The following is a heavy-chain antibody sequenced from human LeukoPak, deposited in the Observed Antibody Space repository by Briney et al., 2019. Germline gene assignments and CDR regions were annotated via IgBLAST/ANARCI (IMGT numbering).Heavy chain of an antibody. J-gene: IGHJ4*02. CDR1: GFTFSDYY. CDR2: ISSSGGSI. D-gene: IGHD4-23*01. V-gene: IGHV3-11*01. CDR3: ARASVVTSPFDY. Sequence: GGSLRLSCAASGFTFSDYYMSWIRQAPGKGLEWVSYISSSGGSIYYADSVKGRFTVSRDNAKNSLYLQMNTLRADDTAVYYCARASVVTSPFDYWGQGTLVTVSS.